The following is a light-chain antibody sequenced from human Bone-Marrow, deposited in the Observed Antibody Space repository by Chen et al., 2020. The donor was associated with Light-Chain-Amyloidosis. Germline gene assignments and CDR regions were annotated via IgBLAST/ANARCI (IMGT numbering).Light chain of an antibody. V-gene: IGKV3-20*01. Sequence: EIVLTQSPGTLSLSPGEGANLSCRASQTISSNYLTWYQQKFGQAPRILIYGSSSRATGIPDRFTGSGSGTDFTLTINRLEPEDCAMYYCQQYGTSPLTFGGGTKVEIK. CDR1: QTISSNY. J-gene: IGKJ4*01. CDR3: QQYGTSPLT. CDR2: GSS.